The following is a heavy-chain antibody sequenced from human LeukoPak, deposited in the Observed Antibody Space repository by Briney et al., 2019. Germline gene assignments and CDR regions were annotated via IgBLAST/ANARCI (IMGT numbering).Heavy chain of an antibody. CDR3: ANSRGHGSGNL. CDR1: GFTFSSYS. D-gene: IGHD3-10*01. J-gene: IGHJ5*02. Sequence: GGSLRLSCAASGFTFSSYSMSWVRQAPGKGLEWVSGISGGGDRTYYADAVEGRFTISRDNSKNTVYLQMDSLRAEDTAVYYCANSRGHGSGNLWGQGTLVTVSS. V-gene: IGHV3-23*01. CDR2: ISGGGDRT.